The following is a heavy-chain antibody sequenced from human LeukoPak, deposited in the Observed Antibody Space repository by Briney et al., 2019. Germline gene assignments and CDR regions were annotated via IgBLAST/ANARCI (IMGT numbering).Heavy chain of an antibody. CDR2: IYKSART. V-gene: IGHV4-59*01. J-gene: IGHJ4*02. CDR1: GGSISIYY. D-gene: IGHD5-12*01. CDR3: TRGGGWLTDY. Sequence: SETLSLTCTVSGGSISIYYWSWIRQPPGKGVEWIGYIYKSARTNYSPSRKGRVTISVNTSKNQFSLKLTSATAADTAVYYCTRGGGWLTDYWGQGTLVTVSS.